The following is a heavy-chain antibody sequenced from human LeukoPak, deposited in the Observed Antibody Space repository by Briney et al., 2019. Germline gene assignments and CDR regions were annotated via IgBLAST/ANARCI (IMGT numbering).Heavy chain of an antibody. J-gene: IGHJ4*02. CDR3: GRDFRDSLDY. V-gene: IGHV1-2*02. CDR2: INPDSGGT. CDR1: GYTFTGYY. Sequence: ASVKVSCKASGYTFTGYYMHWVRPAPGQGLEWMGWINPDSGGTNFAQKFQGRVTMTRDTSISTAYMELSRLRSDDTAVYYCGRDFRDSLDYWGQGTLVTVSS.